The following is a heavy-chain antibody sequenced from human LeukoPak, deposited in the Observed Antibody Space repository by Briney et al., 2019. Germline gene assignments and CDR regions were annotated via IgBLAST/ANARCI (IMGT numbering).Heavy chain of an antibody. CDR1: GGSISSYY. CDR2: IYTSGST. D-gene: IGHD3-22*01. CDR3: TRGITMISEFDY. V-gene: IGHV4-4*07. J-gene: IGHJ4*02. Sequence: SETLSLTCTVSGGSISSYYWSWIRQPAGKGLEWIGRIYTSGSTNFNPSLKSRVTMSVDTSKNQFFLKLSSVTAADTAVYYCTRGITMISEFDYWGQGTLVTVSS.